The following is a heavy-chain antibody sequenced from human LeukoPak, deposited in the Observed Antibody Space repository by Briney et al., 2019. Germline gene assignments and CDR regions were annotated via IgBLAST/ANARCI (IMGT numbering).Heavy chain of an antibody. Sequence: PGGSLRLSCAASGFTFSTHAIHWVRQAPGKGLEWVAVISYDGSSKFYADSVKGRFTISRDNSKNTLYLQMNSLRAEDTAVYYCARDLAWGQGTLVTVSS. V-gene: IGHV3-30*04. D-gene: IGHD3-16*01. CDR2: ISYDGSSK. CDR3: ARDLA. J-gene: IGHJ5*02. CDR1: GFTFSTHA.